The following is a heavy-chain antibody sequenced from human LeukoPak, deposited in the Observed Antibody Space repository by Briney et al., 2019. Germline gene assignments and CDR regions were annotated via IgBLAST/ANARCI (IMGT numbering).Heavy chain of an antibody. J-gene: IGHJ4*01. D-gene: IGHD6-6*01. CDR3: ARYSSSTGGASYYLDY. V-gene: IGHV3-74*01. CDR1: GFTLRNYW. Sequence: PGGSLRLSCTASGFTLRNYWMHWVRQVPGKRLVWVSRISGDGGVTNYADSVQGRFTISRDNAKNTLYLQIDSLRSEDTAVYYCARYSSSTGGASYYLDYWGHGTLVTVSS. CDR2: ISGDGGVT.